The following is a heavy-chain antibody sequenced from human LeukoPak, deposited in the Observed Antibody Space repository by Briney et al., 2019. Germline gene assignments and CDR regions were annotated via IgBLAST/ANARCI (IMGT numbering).Heavy chain of an antibody. CDR2: IYYSGST. CDR1: GGSISSSSYY. CDR3: ARPSDYYYYGMDV. J-gene: IGHJ6*02. V-gene: IGHV4-39*01. Sequence: SETLSLTCTVSGGSISSSSYYWGWLRQPPGTGLEWIGSIYYSGSTYYNPSLKSRVTISVDTSKNQFSLKLSSVTAADTAVYYCARPSDYYYYGMDVWGQGTTVTVSS.